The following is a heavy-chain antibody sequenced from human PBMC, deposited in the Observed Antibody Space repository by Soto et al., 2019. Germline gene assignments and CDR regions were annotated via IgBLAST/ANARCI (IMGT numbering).Heavy chain of an antibody. J-gene: IGHJ5*02. CDR1: GFSFSSSA. CDR2: ISYDGSYR. Sequence: ESGGGVVQPGRSLRLSCAASGFSFSSSAMHWVRQAPGKGLEWVAVISYDGSYRDYEDSVKGRFTISRDSSKNTLYLQMNSLRVEDTAVYHCAKESVSGIRIFGPWGQGALVTVSS. D-gene: IGHD3-3*01. V-gene: IGHV3-30*18. CDR3: AKESVSGIRIFGP.